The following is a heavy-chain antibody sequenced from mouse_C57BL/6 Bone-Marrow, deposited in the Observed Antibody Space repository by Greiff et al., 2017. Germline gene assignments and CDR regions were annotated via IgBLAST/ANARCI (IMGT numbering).Heavy chain of an antibody. J-gene: IGHJ3*01. V-gene: IGHV1-69*01. Sequence: QVQLQQPGAELVMPGASVKLSCKASGYTFTSYWMHWVKQRPGQGLEWIGEIDPSDSYTNYNQKFKGKSPLTVDKSSSTAYMQLSSLTSEDSAVYYCARRTGSWFAYWGQGTLVTVSA. CDR3: ARRTGSWFAY. CDR1: GYTFTSYW. D-gene: IGHD4-1*01. CDR2: IDPSDSYT.